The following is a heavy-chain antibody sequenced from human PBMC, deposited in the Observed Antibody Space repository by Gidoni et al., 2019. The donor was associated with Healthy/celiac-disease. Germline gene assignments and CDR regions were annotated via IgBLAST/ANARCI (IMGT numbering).Heavy chain of an antibody. CDR3: ARQSTAMIVVVITPNDAFDI. V-gene: IGHV4-39*01. D-gene: IGHD3-22*01. CDR1: GSSISSSSSY. J-gene: IGHJ3*02. Sequence: QLQLQESGPGLVKPSETLSLTCTVSGSSISSSSSYWGSFRQPPGQGLEWIGSIYYSGSTYYNPSLKSRVTISVDTSKNQFSLKLSSVTAADTAVYYCARQSTAMIVVVITPNDAFDIWGQGTMVTVSS. CDR2: IYYSGST.